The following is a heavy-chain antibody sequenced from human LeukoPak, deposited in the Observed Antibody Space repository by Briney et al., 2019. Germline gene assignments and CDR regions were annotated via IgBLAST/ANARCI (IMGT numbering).Heavy chain of an antibody. J-gene: IGHJ4*02. CDR2: ISSSGSTI. D-gene: IGHD3-22*01. Sequence: PGGSLRLSCAASGFTFSSYGMNWVRQAPGKGLEWVSYISSSGSTIYYADSVKGRFTISRDNAKNSLYLQMNSLRAEDTAVYYCASSMIVVVRKGYFDYWGQGTLVTVSS. CDR3: ASSMIVVVRKGYFDY. V-gene: IGHV3-48*03. CDR1: GFTFSSYG.